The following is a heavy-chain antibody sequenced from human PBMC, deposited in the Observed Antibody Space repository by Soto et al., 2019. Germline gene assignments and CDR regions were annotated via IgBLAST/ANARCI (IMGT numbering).Heavy chain of an antibody. V-gene: IGHV3-48*03. CDR2: ISSSGDTT. CDR3: AGGRTSGWYPYFDY. J-gene: IGHJ4*02. D-gene: IGHD6-19*01. Sequence: PGGSLRLSCAASGFTFSSYEMNWVRQAPGKGLEWVSYISSSGDTTYYADSVKGRFTISRDNAKSSLYLQMNSLRAEDTAVYYCAGGRTSGWYPYFDYWGQGTPVTVSS. CDR1: GFTFSSYE.